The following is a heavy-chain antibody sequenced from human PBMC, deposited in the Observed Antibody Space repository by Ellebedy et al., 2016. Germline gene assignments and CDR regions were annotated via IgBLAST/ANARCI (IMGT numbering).Heavy chain of an antibody. J-gene: IGHJ4*02. Sequence: GESLKISCKGSGYSFTSYWIGWVRQIPGKGLEWMGLIYPGDSDTRYSTSFQGQVTISADKSISTAYLQRSSLKASDTAMYYCARRYYDSSGYYQLFDYWGQGTLVTVSS. CDR2: IYPGDSDT. D-gene: IGHD3-22*01. CDR1: GYSFTSYW. CDR3: ARRYYDSSGYYQLFDY. V-gene: IGHV5-51*01.